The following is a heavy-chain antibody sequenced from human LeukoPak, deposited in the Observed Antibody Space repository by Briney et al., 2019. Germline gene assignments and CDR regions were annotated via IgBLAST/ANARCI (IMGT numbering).Heavy chain of an antibody. J-gene: IGHJ4*02. CDR3: ARAGLNGDVDY. D-gene: IGHD4-17*01. CDR2: INHSGST. Sequence: PSETLSLTCAVYGGSFSGYYWSWIRRPPGKGPEWIGEINHSGSTNYNPSLKSRVTISVDTSKNQFSLKLSSVTAADTAVYYCARAGLNGDVDYWGQGTLVTVSS. CDR1: GGSFSGYY. V-gene: IGHV4-34*01.